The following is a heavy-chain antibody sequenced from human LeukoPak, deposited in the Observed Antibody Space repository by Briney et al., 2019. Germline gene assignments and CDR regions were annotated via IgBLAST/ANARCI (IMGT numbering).Heavy chain of an antibody. Sequence: PSETLSLTCTVSGGSISSGDYYWSWIRQPPGKGLEWIGYIYYSGSTYYNPSLKSRVTISVDTSKNQFSLKLSSVTAADTAVYYCARGPTGVVIISWFDPWGQGTLVTVSS. V-gene: IGHV4-30-4*08. CDR3: ARGPTGVVIISWFDP. CDR2: IYYSGST. J-gene: IGHJ5*02. CDR1: GGSISSGDYY. D-gene: IGHD3-3*01.